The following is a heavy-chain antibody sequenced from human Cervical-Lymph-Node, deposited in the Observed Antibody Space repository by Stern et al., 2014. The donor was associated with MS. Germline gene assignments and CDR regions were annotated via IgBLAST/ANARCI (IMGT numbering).Heavy chain of an antibody. CDR2: ISAYNGAT. Sequence: QVQLVESGAEVKKPGASMKVSCKASGYTFTSYGITWVRQAPGQGLEWMGWISAYNGATNYAQKLQGRVTMTTDTSTSSAYMEMRSLISDDTAMYCCARATDYGTNWGQGTLVTVSS. CDR1: GYTFTSYG. CDR3: ARATDYGTN. D-gene: IGHD4-17*01. V-gene: IGHV1-18*01. J-gene: IGHJ4*02.